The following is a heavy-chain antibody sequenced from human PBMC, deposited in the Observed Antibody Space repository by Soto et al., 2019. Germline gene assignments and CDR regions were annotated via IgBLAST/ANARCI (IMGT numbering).Heavy chain of an antibody. D-gene: IGHD3-9*01. Sequence: GGSLRLSCAASGFSFSNYAMHWVRQAPGKGLEWVAVIWYDGSNKYYADSVKGRFTISRDNSKNTLYLQMNSLRAEDTAVYYCARGAHYDILSGYGGYYYYGLDVWGQGTTVTVSS. CDR1: GFSFSNYA. J-gene: IGHJ6*02. CDR3: ARGAHYDILSGYGGYYYYGLDV. V-gene: IGHV3-33*01. CDR2: IWYDGSNK.